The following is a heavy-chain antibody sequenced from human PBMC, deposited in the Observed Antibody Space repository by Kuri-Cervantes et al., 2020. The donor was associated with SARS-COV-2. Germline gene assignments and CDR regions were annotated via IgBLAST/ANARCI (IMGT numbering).Heavy chain of an antibody. CDR2: IYHSGST. J-gene: IGHJ4*02. D-gene: IGHD1-26*01. Sequence: GSLRLSCAVSGYSISSGYYWGWIRQPPGKGLEWIGSIYHSGSTYYNPSLKSRVTISVDTSKNQFSLKLSSVTAADTAVYYCASLSGSYYFYYWGQGTLVTVSS. CDR3: ASLSGSYYFYY. V-gene: IGHV4-38-2*01. CDR1: GYSISSGYY.